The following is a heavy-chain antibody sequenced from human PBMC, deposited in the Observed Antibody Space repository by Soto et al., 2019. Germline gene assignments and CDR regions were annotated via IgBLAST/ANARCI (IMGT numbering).Heavy chain of an antibody. J-gene: IGHJ4*02. CDR3: ARAEPHYDILTGYPIPIDC. CDR2: IYYSGST. D-gene: IGHD3-9*01. Sequence: SETLSLTXTVSGGSISSGDYYWSWIRQPPGKGLEWIGYIYYSGSTYYNPSLKSRVTISVDTSKNQFSLKPSSVTAADTAVYYCARAEPHYDILTGYPIPIDCWGQGTLVTVSS. V-gene: IGHV4-30-4*01. CDR1: GGSISSGDYY.